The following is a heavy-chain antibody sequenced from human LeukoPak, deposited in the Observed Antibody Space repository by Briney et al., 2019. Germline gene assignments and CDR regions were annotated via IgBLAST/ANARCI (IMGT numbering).Heavy chain of an antibody. Sequence: PGRSLRLSCRGSGFTCGDHAMSWVRQAPGKGLEWVGFIRSKAYRGTTEYAASVKGRFTISRDDSASIAYLQMNSLKTEDTAVYYCARGPIQLWIHNAMDVWGQGTTVTVSS. CDR1: GFTCGDHA. D-gene: IGHD5-18*01. CDR2: IRSKAYRGTT. J-gene: IGHJ6*02. CDR3: ARGPIQLWIHNAMDV. V-gene: IGHV3-49*04.